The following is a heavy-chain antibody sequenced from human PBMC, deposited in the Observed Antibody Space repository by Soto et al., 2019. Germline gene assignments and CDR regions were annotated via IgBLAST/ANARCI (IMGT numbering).Heavy chain of an antibody. Sequence: QVQLVQSGAEVKKPGASVKVSCKASVYTFTSYGISWVRQAPGQGLAWMGWISAYTGNTNSAQKRQGRVTMTPDTSTSTAYMELRSMRSDDTAVYYGARDMGLGPNTYYDDRSGSFDGWGQGTLVTVSS. CDR1: VYTFTSYG. V-gene: IGHV1-18*01. CDR3: ARDMGLGPNTYYDDRSGSFDG. D-gene: IGHD3-22*01. J-gene: IGHJ4*02. CDR2: ISAYTGNT.